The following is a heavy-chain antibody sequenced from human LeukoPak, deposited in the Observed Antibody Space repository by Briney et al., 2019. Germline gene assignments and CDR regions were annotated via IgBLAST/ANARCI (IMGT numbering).Heavy chain of an antibody. Sequence: GGSLRLSCAASGFTFSSYAMHWVRQAPGKGPEWVAVISYDGSNKYYADPVKGRFTISRDNSKNTLYLQMNSLRAEDTAVYYCASGYCSSTSCYPYYYGMDVWGKGTTVTVSS. J-gene: IGHJ6*04. CDR3: ASGYCSSTSCYPYYYGMDV. CDR2: ISYDGSNK. CDR1: GFTFSSYA. D-gene: IGHD2-2*03. V-gene: IGHV3-30*04.